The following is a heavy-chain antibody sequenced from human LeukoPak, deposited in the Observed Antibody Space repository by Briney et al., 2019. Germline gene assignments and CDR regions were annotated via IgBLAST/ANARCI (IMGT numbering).Heavy chain of an antibody. Sequence: SETLSLTCTVSGGSVSSSNYYWGWIRKPPGKGLEWIGSIYYSGNTYYNPSLKSRVTISVDTSKNQFSLKLSSVTAADTAVYYCARVNWSGYDFRGAFDIWGQGTMVTVSS. D-gene: IGHD5-12*01. J-gene: IGHJ3*02. V-gene: IGHV4-39*07. CDR2: IYYSGNT. CDR1: GGSVSSSNYY. CDR3: ARVNWSGYDFRGAFDI.